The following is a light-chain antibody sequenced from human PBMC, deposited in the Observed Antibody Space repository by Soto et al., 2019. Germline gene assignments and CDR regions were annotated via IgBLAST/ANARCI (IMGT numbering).Light chain of an antibody. CDR1: SSDVGHYNS. J-gene: IGLJ3*02. CDR3: SSYTGSDNWV. V-gene: IGLV2-8*01. CDR2: EVS. Sequence: QSVLTQPPSASGSPGQSVTISCTGTSSDVGHYNSVSWYQQHPGKAPKLLIYEVSQRPSGVPDRFSGLKSGNTASLTVSGLQADDEADYYCSSYTGSDNWVFGGGTKLTVL.